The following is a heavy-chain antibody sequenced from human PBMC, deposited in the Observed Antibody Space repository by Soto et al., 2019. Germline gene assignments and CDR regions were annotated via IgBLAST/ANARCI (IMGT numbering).Heavy chain of an antibody. V-gene: IGHV4-59*01. CDR3: ARWGMAAAGTFDY. CDR1: GGSISSYY. Sequence: SETLSLTCTVSGGSISSYYWSWIRQPPGKGLEWIGYIYYSGSTNYNPSLKSRVTISVDTSKNQFSLKLSSVTAADTAVYYCARWGMAAAGTFDYWGQGTLVTVSS. D-gene: IGHD6-13*01. CDR2: IYYSGST. J-gene: IGHJ4*02.